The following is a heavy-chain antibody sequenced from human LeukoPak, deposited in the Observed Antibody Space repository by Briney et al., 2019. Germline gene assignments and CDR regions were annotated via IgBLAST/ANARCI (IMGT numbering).Heavy chain of an antibody. D-gene: IGHD3-22*01. Sequence: GGSLRLSCAASGFTVSSNYMSWVRQAPGKGLEWVSIIYSGGTTYYADSVKGRFTISRDNSKNTLYLQMNSLRDEDTAVYYCAKHRFESGGYHSTDWGQGTLVTVSS. CDR1: GFTVSSNY. CDR2: IYSGGTT. J-gene: IGHJ4*02. CDR3: AKHRFESGGYHSTD. V-gene: IGHV3-53*01.